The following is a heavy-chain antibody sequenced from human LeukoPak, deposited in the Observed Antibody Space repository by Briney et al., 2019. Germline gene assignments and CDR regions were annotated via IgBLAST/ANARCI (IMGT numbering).Heavy chain of an antibody. CDR2: IYYTGST. Sequence: PSETLSLTCTVSGGSMSTYYWTWIRQPPGKGLEWIGFIYYTGSTNYDPSLKSRVTISVDTSKNQFSLKLSSVTAADTAVYYCAGMRITTPTVRTLDYWGQGTLVTVSS. CDR3: AGMRITTPTVRTLDY. CDR1: GGSMSTYY. J-gene: IGHJ4*02. D-gene: IGHD1-14*01. V-gene: IGHV4-59*01.